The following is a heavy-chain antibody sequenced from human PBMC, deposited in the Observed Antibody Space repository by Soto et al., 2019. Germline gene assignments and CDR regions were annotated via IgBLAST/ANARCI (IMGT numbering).Heavy chain of an antibody. D-gene: IGHD2-2*01. J-gene: IGHJ5*02. V-gene: IGHV4-31*03. CDR2: IYYSGST. CDR3: ARTVVVNPPMRWFDP. CDR1: GGSISSGGYY. Sequence: SETLSLTCTVSGGSISSGGYYWSWIRQHPGKGLEWIGYIYYSGSTYYNPSLKSRVTISVDTSKNQFSLKLSSVTAADTAVYYCARTVVVNPPMRWFDPWGQGTLVTVSS.